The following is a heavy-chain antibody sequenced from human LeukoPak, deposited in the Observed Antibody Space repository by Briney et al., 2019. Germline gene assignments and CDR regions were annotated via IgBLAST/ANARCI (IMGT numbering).Heavy chain of an antibody. CDR2: IYYSGST. Sequence: SETLSLTCTVPGASVNSGSSYWSWIRQPPGKGPEWIGNIYYSGSTHYNPSLKSRVTMSLDTSKNEFSLKLSSLTAADTAMYFCARENRGQTYGSLLDYWGQGTLVTVSS. CDR3: ARENRGQTYGSLLDY. D-gene: IGHD4-17*01. CDR1: GASVNSGSSY. J-gene: IGHJ4*02. V-gene: IGHV4-61*01.